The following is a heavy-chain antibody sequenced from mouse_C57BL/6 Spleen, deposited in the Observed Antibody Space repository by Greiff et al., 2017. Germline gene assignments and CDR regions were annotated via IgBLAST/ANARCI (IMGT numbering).Heavy chain of an antibody. V-gene: IGHV1-54*01. CDR2: INPGSGGT. J-gene: IGHJ1*03. D-gene: IGHD1-1*01. Sequence: VKLMESGAELVRPGTSVKVSCKASGYAFTNYLIEWVKQRPGQGLEWIGVINPGSGGTNYNEKFKGKATLTADKSSSTAYMQLSSLTSEDSAVYFCAILDYFDVWGTGTTVTVSS. CDR1: GYAFTNYL. CDR3: AILDYFDV.